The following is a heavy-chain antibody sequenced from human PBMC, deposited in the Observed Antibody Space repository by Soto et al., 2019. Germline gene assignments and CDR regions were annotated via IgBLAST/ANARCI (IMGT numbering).Heavy chain of an antibody. Sequence: GGSLRLSCAASGFTFSNHGMHWVRQSPGKGLEWVAVISYDGSHKYYADSVKGRFTISRDNSRNTLFLQMNSLRAEDTAVYYCARDYYKYYDSSGYYRSPAYWGQGTLVTVSS. J-gene: IGHJ4*02. D-gene: IGHD3-22*01. CDR3: ARDYYKYYDSSGYYRSPAY. CDR1: GFTFSNHG. V-gene: IGHV3-30*03. CDR2: ISYDGSHK.